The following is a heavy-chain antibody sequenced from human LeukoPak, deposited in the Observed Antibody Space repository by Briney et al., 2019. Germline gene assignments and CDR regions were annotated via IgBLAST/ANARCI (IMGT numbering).Heavy chain of an antibody. V-gene: IGHV1-69*05. CDR3: ASILSSEGY. CDR2: IIPIFGTA. Sequence: GASVKVSCKASGGTFSSYAISWVRQAPGQGLEWMGGIIPIFGTANYAQKFQGRVTMTRDMSTSTVYMELSSLRSEDTAVYYCASILSSEGYWGQGTLVTVSS. J-gene: IGHJ4*02. CDR1: GGTFSSYA. D-gene: IGHD3-22*01.